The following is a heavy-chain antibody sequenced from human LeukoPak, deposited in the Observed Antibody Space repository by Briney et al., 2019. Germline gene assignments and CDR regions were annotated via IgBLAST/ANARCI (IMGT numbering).Heavy chain of an antibody. CDR3: ARAPDTNNVGPLET. Sequence: SETLSLTRTVCGGSLLSVSQDWSWIRQPPGKGLEWIGYTSYTGSTYYYPSLKSRLTISVDTSENQFSLKLSSVTAADTAVYYCARAPDTNNVGPLETWGQRALVTVSS. V-gene: IGHV4-31*03. D-gene: IGHD2-8*01. J-gene: IGHJ5*02. CDR2: TSYTGST. CDR1: GGSLLSVSQD.